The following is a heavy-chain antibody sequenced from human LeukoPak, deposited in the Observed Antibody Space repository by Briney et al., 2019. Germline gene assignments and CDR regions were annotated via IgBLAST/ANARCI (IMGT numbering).Heavy chain of an antibody. V-gene: IGHV1-18*01. CDR1: GYTFTSYG. Sequence: GPVKVSCKASGYTFTSYGISWVRQAPGQGLGWMGWISAYNGNTNYAQKLQGRVTMTTDTSTSTAYMELRSLRSDDTAVYYCARNHLSDLLFFDYWGQGTLVTVSS. D-gene: IGHD3-10*01. J-gene: IGHJ4*02. CDR2: ISAYNGNT. CDR3: ARNHLSDLLFFDY.